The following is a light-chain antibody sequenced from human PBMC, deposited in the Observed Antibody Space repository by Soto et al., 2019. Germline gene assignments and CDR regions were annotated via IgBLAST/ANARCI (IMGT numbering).Light chain of an antibody. CDR1: MRDVGAYNL. CDR2: DVR. V-gene: IGLV2-14*03. Sequence: QSVLTQPASVSGSAGQSITISCSGTMRDVGAYNLVSWYQQHPGTAPKLIIYDVRNRPSGISSRFSGSRSGNTASLTISGLQSEDEGDYYCSAYTARSTLVFGGGTKLTVL. CDR3: SAYTARSTLV. J-gene: IGLJ3*02.